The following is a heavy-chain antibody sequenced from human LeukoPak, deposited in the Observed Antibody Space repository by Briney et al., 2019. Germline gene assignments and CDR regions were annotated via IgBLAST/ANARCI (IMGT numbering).Heavy chain of an antibody. D-gene: IGHD3-22*01. Sequence: SETLSLTCAVSGGSISSGGYSWSWIRQPPGKGLEWIGYIYYSGSTYYNPSLKSRVTISVDTSKNQFSLKLSSVTAADTAVYYCARGSYYYDSSGYSGAFDIWGQGTMVTVSS. CDR2: IYYSGST. CDR3: ARGSYYYDSSGYSGAFDI. J-gene: IGHJ3*02. V-gene: IGHV4-30-4*07. CDR1: GGSISSGGYS.